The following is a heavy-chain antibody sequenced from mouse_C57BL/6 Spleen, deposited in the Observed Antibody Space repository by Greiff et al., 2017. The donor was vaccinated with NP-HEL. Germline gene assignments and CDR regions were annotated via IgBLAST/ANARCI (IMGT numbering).Heavy chain of an antibody. CDR3: ARRDYYGSSNWYFDV. V-gene: IGHV1-18*01. Sequence: EVQLQQSGPELVKPGASVKIPCKASGYTFTDYNMDWVKQSHGKSLEWIGDINPNNGGTIYNQKFKGKATLTVDKYSSTAYMELLSLTSEDTAVYYCARRDYYGSSNWYFDVWGTGTTVTVSS. J-gene: IGHJ1*03. D-gene: IGHD1-1*01. CDR2: INPNNGGT. CDR1: GYTFTDYN.